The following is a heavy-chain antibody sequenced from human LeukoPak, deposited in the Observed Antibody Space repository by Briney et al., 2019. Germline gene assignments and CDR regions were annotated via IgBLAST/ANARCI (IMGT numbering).Heavy chain of an antibody. J-gene: IGHJ3*02. V-gene: IGHV4-59*01. CDR3: ARAGSGYSFDI. D-gene: IGHD3-22*01. Sequence: SETLSLTCTVSSDSISSYYWSWIRQPPGKGLEWIGYFYNTGGTDSNPSLRSRVTISVDTSKNQFSLRLNSVTAADTAVYYCARAGSGYSFDIWGQGTMVTVSS. CDR2: FYNTGGT. CDR1: SDSISSYY.